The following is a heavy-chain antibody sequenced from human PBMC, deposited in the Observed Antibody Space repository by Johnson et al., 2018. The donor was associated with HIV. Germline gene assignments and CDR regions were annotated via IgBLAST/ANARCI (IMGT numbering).Heavy chain of an antibody. V-gene: IGHV3-74*02. D-gene: IGHD1-26*01. J-gene: IGHJ3*02. CDR2: INSDGSST. CDR1: RFTFSSYW. Sequence: VQLVESGGGLVQPGGSLRLSCAASRFTFSSYWMHWVRQAPGKGLVWVSRINSDGSSTTYADSVKGRFTISRDNSKNTLYLQMNSLRAEDTAVYYCARLEELLRAFDIWGQGTMVTVSS. CDR3: ARLEELLRAFDI.